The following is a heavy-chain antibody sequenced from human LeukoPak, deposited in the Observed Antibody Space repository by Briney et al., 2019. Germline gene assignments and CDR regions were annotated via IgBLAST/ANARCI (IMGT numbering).Heavy chain of an antibody. D-gene: IGHD6-6*01. Sequence: SLRLSCAASGFTFDDYAMHWVRQAPGKGLEWVSGISWNSGSIGYADSVKGRFTISRDNAKNSLYLQMNSLRAEDMALYYCAKDIHRGSSSFLDYWGQGTLVTVSS. J-gene: IGHJ4*02. CDR2: ISWNSGSI. CDR1: GFTFDDYA. V-gene: IGHV3-9*03. CDR3: AKDIHRGSSSFLDY.